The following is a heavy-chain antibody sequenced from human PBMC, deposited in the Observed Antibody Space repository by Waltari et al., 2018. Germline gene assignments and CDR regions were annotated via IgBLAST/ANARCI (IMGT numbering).Heavy chain of an antibody. CDR1: GFTFSSYG. CDR2: IWYDGSNK. J-gene: IGHJ3*02. D-gene: IGHD3-10*01. V-gene: IGHV3-33*06. CDR3: AKSARGDAFDI. Sequence: QVQLVESGGGVVQPGRSLRLSCAASGFTFSSYGMHWVRQAPGKGLEWVAVIWYDGSNKYYADSVKGRFTISRDNSKNTLYLQMNSLRAEDTAVYYCAKSARGDAFDIWGQGTMVTVSS.